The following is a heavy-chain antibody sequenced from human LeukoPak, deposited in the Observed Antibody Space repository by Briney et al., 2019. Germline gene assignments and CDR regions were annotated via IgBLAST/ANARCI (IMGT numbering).Heavy chain of an antibody. J-gene: IGHJ6*02. V-gene: IGHV3-53*01. CDR1: GFTVSSNY. Sequence: GGSLRLSCAASGFTVSSNYMSWVRQAPGKGLERVSVIYSGGSTYYADSVKGRFTISRDNSKNTLYLQMNSLRAEDTAVYYCASTGAAAPLRAYYYGMDVWGQGTTVTVSS. CDR2: IYSGGST. D-gene: IGHD6-13*01. CDR3: ASTGAAAPLRAYYYGMDV.